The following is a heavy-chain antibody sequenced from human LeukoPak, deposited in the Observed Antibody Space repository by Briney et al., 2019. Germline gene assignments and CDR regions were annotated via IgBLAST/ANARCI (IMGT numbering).Heavy chain of an antibody. CDR2: ISWNSGSI. D-gene: IGHD4-23*01. V-gene: IGHV3-9*01. J-gene: IGHJ3*02. Sequence: GGSLRLSCAASGFTFSSYAMHWVRQAPGKGLEWVSGISWNSGSIGYADSVKGRFTISRDNAKNSLYLQMNSLRAEDTALYYCAKSGNSGFGNAFDIWGQGTMVTVSS. CDR1: GFTFSSYA. CDR3: AKSGNSGFGNAFDI.